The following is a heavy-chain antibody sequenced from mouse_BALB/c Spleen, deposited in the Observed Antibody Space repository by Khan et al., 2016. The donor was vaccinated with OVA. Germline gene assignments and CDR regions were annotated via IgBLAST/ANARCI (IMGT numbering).Heavy chain of an antibody. V-gene: IGHV3-2*02. CDR1: GYSITSDYA. D-gene: IGHD4-1*01. Sequence: EVQLQESGPGLVKPSQSLSLTCTVTGYSITSDYAWNWIRQFPGNKLEWMGHISYSGSTTYNPSLKSRICITRDTSKDQFSLQLKSVTSEDTATYYCASELRRYYALDYWGQGPSVTVSS. CDR3: ASELRRYYALDY. CDR2: ISYSGST. J-gene: IGHJ4*01.